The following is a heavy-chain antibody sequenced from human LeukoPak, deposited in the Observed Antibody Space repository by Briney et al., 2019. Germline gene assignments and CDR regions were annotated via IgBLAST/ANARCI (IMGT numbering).Heavy chain of an antibody. CDR2: INHSGST. D-gene: IGHD6-13*01. Sequence: SETLSLTCAVYGGSFSGYYWSWIRQPPGKGLEWIGEINHSGSTNYNPSLKSRVTISVDTSKNQFSLKLSSVTAADTAVYYCARSTRIAAAGMGRRFDPWGQGTLVTVSS. CDR3: ARSTRIAAAGMGRRFDP. J-gene: IGHJ5*02. CDR1: GGSFSGYY. V-gene: IGHV4-34*01.